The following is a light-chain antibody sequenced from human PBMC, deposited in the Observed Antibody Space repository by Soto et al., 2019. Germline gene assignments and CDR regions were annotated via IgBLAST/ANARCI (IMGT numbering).Light chain of an antibody. V-gene: IGLV2-14*01. Sequence: QSVLTQPASVSGSPGQSITVSCTGTSDDIGRYNHVSWYQQHPGKAPKLMTSEVTNRPSGVPNRFSGSKSGNTASLTISRLQAEDEADYYCASYRTINTYVFGTGTKVTVL. CDR2: EVT. J-gene: IGLJ1*01. CDR1: SDDIGRYNH. CDR3: ASYRTINTYV.